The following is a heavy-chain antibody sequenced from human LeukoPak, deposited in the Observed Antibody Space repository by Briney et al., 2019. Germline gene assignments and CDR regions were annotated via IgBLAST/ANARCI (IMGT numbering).Heavy chain of an antibody. J-gene: IGHJ6*01. CDR1: GFTFSTYA. CDR2: ISASGGTT. V-gene: IGHV3-23*01. D-gene: IGHD3-16*01. CDR3: AKQSNNFWDDYTVPPGYGMDV. Sequence: GGSLRLSCEASGFTFSTYAMSWVRQAPGKGLEWVSGISASGGTTFYADSVKGRFTISRDNSKNTLYLQMNGLRAEDTAVYYCAKQSNNFWDDYTVPPGYGMDVWGQGTTVIVSA.